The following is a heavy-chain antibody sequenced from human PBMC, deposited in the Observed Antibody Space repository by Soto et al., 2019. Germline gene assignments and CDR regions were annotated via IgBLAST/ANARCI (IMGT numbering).Heavy chain of an antibody. V-gene: IGHV3-23*01. D-gene: IGHD3-3*01. CDR1: GFTFNTAW. Sequence: PGGSLRLSCAASGFTFNTAWMNWVRQSPGKGLEWVSLILAGGDKTYYADSVKGRFAISRDNSKNTLYLQMNNLRAEDTAIYYCAKDSWPDGKNDLDVWGPGTLVTVSS. CDR2: ILAGGDKT. CDR3: AKDSWPDGKNDLDV. J-gene: IGHJ4*02.